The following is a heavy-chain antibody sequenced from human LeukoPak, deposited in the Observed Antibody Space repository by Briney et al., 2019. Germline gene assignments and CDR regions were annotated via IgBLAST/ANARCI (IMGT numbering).Heavy chain of an antibody. J-gene: IGHJ3*02. CDR1: GYTFTSYY. V-gene: IGHV1-46*01. Sequence: ASVKVSCKASGYTFTSYYMHWVRQAPGQGLEWMGIINPSGGSTSYAQKFQGRVTMTRDTSTSTVYMELSSLRSEDTAVYYCAGGGGIAAAGTTPDAFDIWGQGTMVTVSS. CDR2: INPSGGST. CDR3: AGGGGIAAAGTTPDAFDI. D-gene: IGHD6-13*01.